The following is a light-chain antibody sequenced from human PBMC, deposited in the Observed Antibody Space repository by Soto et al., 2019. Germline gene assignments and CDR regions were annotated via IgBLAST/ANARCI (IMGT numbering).Light chain of an antibody. CDR1: QSVSSS. V-gene: IGKV3D-15*01. J-gene: IGKJ1*01. CDR3: HQYNNWPPWT. CDR2: GAS. Sequence: EIVMTQSPATLSVSPGERATLSCRASQSVSSSLAWYQQKPGQAPRLLIYGASTRATGIPARFSGSGSGTAYSLTIISLQSEDFAVYYCHQYNNWPPWTFGQGTKVEIK.